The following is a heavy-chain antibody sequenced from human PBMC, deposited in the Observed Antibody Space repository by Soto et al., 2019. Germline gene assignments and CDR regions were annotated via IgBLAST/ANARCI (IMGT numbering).Heavy chain of an antibody. J-gene: IGHJ5*02. Sequence: PGVSLGPSFSASVFHSCEYSMNWVRQAPGKGLEWVSSISSSSTIYYADSVKGRFTISRDNAKNSLYLQMNSLRDEDTAVYYCPRDLRAVTAAPWGQGTLVTVSS. V-gene: IGHV3-48*02. CDR1: VFHSCEYS. CDR3: PRDLRAVTAAP. D-gene: IGHD2-21*02. CDR2: ISSSSTI.